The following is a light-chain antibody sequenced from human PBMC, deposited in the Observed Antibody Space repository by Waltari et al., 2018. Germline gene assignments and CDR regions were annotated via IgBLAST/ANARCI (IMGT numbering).Light chain of an antibody. V-gene: IGLV2-14*03. Sequence: QSALTQPASVSGSPGQSITFSCTGTSRDVGGYKSVSWYQQHPGKAPRLIIYDVTNRPSGVSNRFSGSKSDKTASLTISGLQAEDEADYYCTSYTSSSFLQFGGGTKLTVL. CDR2: DVT. CDR3: TSYTSSSFLQ. J-gene: IGLJ2*01. CDR1: SRDVGGYKS.